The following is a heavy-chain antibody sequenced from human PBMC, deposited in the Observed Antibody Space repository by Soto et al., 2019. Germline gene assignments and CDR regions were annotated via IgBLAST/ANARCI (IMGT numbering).Heavy chain of an antibody. Sequence: PSETLSLTCAVYGGSFSGYYWSWIRQPPGKGLEWIGEINHSGSTNYNPSLKSRVTIPVDTSKNQFSLKLSSVTAADTAVYYCAIDPRLEHYAPSDYYYYYGMAVWGQGTTVTVSS. D-gene: IGHD1-1*01. CDR1: GGSFSGYY. J-gene: IGHJ6*02. V-gene: IGHV4-34*01. CDR3: AIDPRLEHYAPSDYYYYYGMAV. CDR2: INHSGST.